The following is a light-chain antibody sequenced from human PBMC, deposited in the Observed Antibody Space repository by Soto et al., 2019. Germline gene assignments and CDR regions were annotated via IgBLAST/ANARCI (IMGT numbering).Light chain of an antibody. CDR1: QSISGNY. V-gene: IGKV3D-20*02. J-gene: IGKJ5*01. CDR2: GAS. Sequence: EIVLTQSPGTLSLSPGEGATLSCRASQSISGNYLAWYQQKPGQAPRLLIYGASNRATGIPARFSGSGSGTDFTLTISSLEPEDFAVYYCQQRSNWPSITFGQGTRLEIK. CDR3: QQRSNWPSIT.